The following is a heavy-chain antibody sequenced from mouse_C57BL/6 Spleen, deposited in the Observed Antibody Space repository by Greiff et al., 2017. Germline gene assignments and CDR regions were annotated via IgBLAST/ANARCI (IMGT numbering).Heavy chain of an antibody. D-gene: IGHD1-1*01. CDR3: ARRGRVVATDWYFDV. V-gene: IGHV1-55*01. Sequence: QVQLQQPGAELVKPGASVKMSCKASGYTFTSYWITWVKQRPGQGLEWIGDIYPGSGSTNYNEKFKSKATLTVDTSSSTAYMQLSSLTSEDSAVYYCARRGRVVATDWYFDVWGTGTTVTVSS. CDR2: IYPGSGST. CDR1: GYTFTSYW. J-gene: IGHJ1*03.